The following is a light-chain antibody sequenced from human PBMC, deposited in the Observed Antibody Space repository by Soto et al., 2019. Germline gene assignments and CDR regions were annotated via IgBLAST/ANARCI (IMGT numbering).Light chain of an antibody. CDR1: SSDVGSYTF. J-gene: IGLJ3*02. V-gene: IGLV2-23*01. Sequence: QSALTQPASVSGSPGQSITISCTGSSSDVGSYTFVSWYQHHPGKAPKVMIYEATKRLSGVSHRFSGSKSGNTASLTISGLQAEDEGEYYCCSYAGSMTWVFGGGTKLTVL. CDR2: EAT. CDR3: CSYAGSMTWV.